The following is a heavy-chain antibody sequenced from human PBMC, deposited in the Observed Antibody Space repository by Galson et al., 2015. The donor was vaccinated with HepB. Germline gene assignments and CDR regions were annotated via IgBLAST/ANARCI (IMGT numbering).Heavy chain of an antibody. J-gene: IGHJ5*02. CDR2: ISANNGYT. CDR3: ARDLSRSWERPPLGSRFDP. V-gene: IGHV1-18*01. CDR1: GYTFSSYG. Sequence: SVKVSCKASGYTFSSYGISWVRQAPGQGLEWMGGISANNGYTKYAQKVQGRVTMTTDTSTSTAYMELRSLRPDDTAVCYCARDLSRSWERPPLGSRFDPWGQGTLVTVSS. D-gene: IGHD1-26*01.